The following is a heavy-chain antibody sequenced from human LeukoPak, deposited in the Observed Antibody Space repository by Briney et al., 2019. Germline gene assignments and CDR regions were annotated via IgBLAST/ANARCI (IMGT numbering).Heavy chain of an antibody. CDR3: ARESAAAGTDIEY. CDR1: GYTFTSYA. J-gene: IGHJ4*02. Sequence: GPAVKLSCKAAGYTFTSYAMNWVRQAPGQGLEWMGCINTNTGNPTYAQGFTVRFVFSLDTYVSTAYLQISSLKAADTAVYYCARESAAAGTDIEYWGQGTLVTVSS. CDR2: INTNTGNP. D-gene: IGHD6-13*01. V-gene: IGHV7-4-1*02.